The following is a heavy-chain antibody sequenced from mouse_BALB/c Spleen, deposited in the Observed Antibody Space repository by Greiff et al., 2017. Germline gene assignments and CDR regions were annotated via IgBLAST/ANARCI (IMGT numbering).Heavy chain of an antibody. J-gene: IGHJ1*01. CDR3: ARGDWYFDV. V-gene: IGHV3-6*02. CDR2: ISYDGSN. Sequence: EVQLQQSGPGLVKPSQSLSLTCSVTGYSITSGYYWNWIRQFPGNTLEWMGYISYDGSNNYNPSLKNRISITRDTSKNQFFLKLNSVTTEDTATYYCARGDWYFDVWGAGTTVTVSS. CDR1: GYSITSGYY.